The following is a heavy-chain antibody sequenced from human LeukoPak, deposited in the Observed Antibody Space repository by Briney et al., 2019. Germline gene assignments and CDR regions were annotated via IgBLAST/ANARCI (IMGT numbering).Heavy chain of an antibody. CDR3: ARVSTAPSSMVRGNWFDP. V-gene: IGHV3-11*01. Sequence: GGSLRLSCAASGFTFSDYYMSWIRQAPGKGLEWVSYIRSSGSTIYYADSVKGRFTISRDNAKNSLYLQMNSLRAEDTAVYYCARVSTAPSSMVRGNWFDPWGQGTLVTVSS. D-gene: IGHD3-10*01. CDR1: GFTFSDYY. J-gene: IGHJ5*02. CDR2: IRSSGSTI.